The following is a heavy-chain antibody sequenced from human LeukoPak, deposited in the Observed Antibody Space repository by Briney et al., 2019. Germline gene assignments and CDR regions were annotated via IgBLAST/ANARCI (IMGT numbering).Heavy chain of an antibody. D-gene: IGHD6-19*01. J-gene: IGHJ4*02. V-gene: IGHV4-39*07. CDR1: GGSINRNSYY. CDR2: IYYSGNT. Sequence: SETLSLTCTVSGGSINRNSYYWGWIRQPPGKGLEWIGSIYYSGNTYYNPSLKSRVTISVDTSKNQFSLKLSSVTAADTAVYYCATLGIAVAGTYWGQGTLVTVSS. CDR3: ATLGIAVAGTY.